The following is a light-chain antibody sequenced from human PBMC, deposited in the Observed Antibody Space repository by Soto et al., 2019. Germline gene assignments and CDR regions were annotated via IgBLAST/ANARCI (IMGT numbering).Light chain of an antibody. J-gene: IGKJ3*01. Sequence: EIVLTQSPGTLSLSPGERATLFCRASQSINRNSLAWYQQKPGQAPRLLIYGASSRATGIPDRFSGSGSGTDFILTISRLEPEDFAVYSCQQHVHSFTFGPGTTVEI. CDR1: QSINRNS. V-gene: IGKV3-20*01. CDR2: GAS. CDR3: QQHVHSFT.